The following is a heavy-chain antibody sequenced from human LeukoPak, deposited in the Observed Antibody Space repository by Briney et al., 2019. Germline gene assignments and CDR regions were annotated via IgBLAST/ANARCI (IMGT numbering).Heavy chain of an antibody. CDR3: ARDSVTGRPDFDY. V-gene: IGHV1-18*01. CDR1: GHTSTSPG. D-gene: IGHD7-27*01. J-gene: IGHJ4*02. Sequence: GASANASCKASGHTSTSPGISWARQAPRHGLASRGGISADNGNTNDGQKLQGRVTMTTDTSTSTAYMELGSLRSDDTAVYYCARDSVTGRPDFDYWGQGTLVTVSS. CDR2: ISADNGNT.